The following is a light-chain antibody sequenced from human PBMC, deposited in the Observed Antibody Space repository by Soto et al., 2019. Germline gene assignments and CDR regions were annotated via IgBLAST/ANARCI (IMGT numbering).Light chain of an antibody. Sequence: EIVMTQSPGPLSVSPGERATLSCRASQSLGSNLAWYQQKPGQAPRLLIYGASTRATGIPARFSGSGSGTEFTLTISSLQSEDFAVYYCQQYNNWRVTFGQGTKVEIK. CDR3: QQYNNWRVT. CDR2: GAS. CDR1: QSLGSN. J-gene: IGKJ1*01. V-gene: IGKV3-15*01.